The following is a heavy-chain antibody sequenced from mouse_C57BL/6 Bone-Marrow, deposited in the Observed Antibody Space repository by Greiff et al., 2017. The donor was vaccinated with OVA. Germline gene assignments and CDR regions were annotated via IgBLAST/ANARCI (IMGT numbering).Heavy chain of an antibody. V-gene: IGHV14-4*01. CDR1: GFNIKDDY. CDR3: TTATVYYFDY. D-gene: IGHD1-1*01. J-gene: IGHJ2*01. Sequence: DVKLVESGAELVRPGASVKLSCTASGFNIKDDYMHWVKQRPEQGLEWIGWIDPENGDTEYASKFQGKATITADTSSNTAYLQLSSLTSEDAAVYYCTTATVYYFDYWGQGTTLTVSS. CDR2: IDPENGDT.